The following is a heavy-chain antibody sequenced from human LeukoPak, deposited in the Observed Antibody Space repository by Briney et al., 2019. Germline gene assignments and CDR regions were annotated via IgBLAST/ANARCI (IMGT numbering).Heavy chain of an antibody. CDR1: GGSISSSSYY. D-gene: IGHD1-1*01. CDR3: ARQEVQLELLDY. CDR2: IYYSGST. J-gene: IGHJ4*02. V-gene: IGHV4-39*01. Sequence: SEILSLTCTVSGGSISSSSYYWGWIRQPPGKGLEWIGSIYYSGSTYYNPSLKGRVTISVDTSKNQFSLKLSSVTAADTAVYYSARQEVQLELLDYWGQGTLVTVSS.